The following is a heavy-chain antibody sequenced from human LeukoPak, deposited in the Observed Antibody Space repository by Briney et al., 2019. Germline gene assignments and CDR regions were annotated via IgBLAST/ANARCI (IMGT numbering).Heavy chain of an antibody. CDR2: ISYDGSNK. J-gene: IGHJ6*02. D-gene: IGHD2-2*01. CDR1: GFTFSSYA. V-gene: IGHV3-30-3*01. Sequence: PGGSLRLSCAASGFTFSSYAMHWVRQAPGKGLEWVAVISYDGSNKYYADSVKGRFTISRDNSKNTLYLQMNSLRAEDTAVYYCARDQYCSSTSCPYYYYGMDVWGQGTTVTVSS. CDR3: ARDQYCSSTSCPYYYYGMDV.